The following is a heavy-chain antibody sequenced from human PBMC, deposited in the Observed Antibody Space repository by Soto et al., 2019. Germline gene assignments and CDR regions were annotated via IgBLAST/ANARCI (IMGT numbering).Heavy chain of an antibody. V-gene: IGHV3-23*01. CDR3: AKDVNLDYFDY. Sequence: PGGSLRLSCAASGFTFSSYAMSWVRQAPGKGLEWVSAINGGGDSTYYADSVTGRFTISRANSKNTLYLQMNSLRAEDTALYYCAKDVNLDYFDYWGQRTLVTVSS. CDR2: INGGGDST. D-gene: IGHD3-16*02. CDR1: GFTFSSYA. J-gene: IGHJ4*02.